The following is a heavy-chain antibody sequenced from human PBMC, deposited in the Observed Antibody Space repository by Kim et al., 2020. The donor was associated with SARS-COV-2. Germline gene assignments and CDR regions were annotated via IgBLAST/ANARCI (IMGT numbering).Heavy chain of an antibody. D-gene: IGHD3-10*01. CDR3: ARPHGSVSAFDS. CDR2: INDSGYT. CDR1: GGSFSGYS. Sequence: SETLSLTCAVYGGSFSGYSWTWIRQPPGKGLEWIGEINDSGYTNYNPSLKSRVFMSVDTSKNQFSLRLNSVTAADTAVYYCARPHGSVSAFDSCSQGTLV. J-gene: IGHJ4*02. V-gene: IGHV4-34*01.